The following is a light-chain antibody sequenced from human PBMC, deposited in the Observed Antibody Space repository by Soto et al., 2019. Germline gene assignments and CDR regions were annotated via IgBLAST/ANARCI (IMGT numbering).Light chain of an antibody. CDR2: GAS. CDR3: QQYGSSPYT. Sequence: EIVLTQSPGTLSLSPGERATLSCRASQSVSSSYLAWYQQKPGQAPRLLIYGASSRATGIPDRFSGSGSGTDFTLTISRLEPEDFALYYSQQYGSSPYTFGQGTKLEIK. V-gene: IGKV3-20*01. CDR1: QSVSSSY. J-gene: IGKJ2*01.